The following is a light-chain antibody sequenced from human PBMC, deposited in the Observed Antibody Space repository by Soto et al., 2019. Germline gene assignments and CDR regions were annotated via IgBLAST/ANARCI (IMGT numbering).Light chain of an antibody. Sequence: SSELTQPPSVSVAPGQTATITCEGNNIGSKNVHWYQQKPGQAPALVVYDDRGRPSGVPERLSGSNSGNTATLTISRVEAGDEADYYCQVWDSTSDHVVFGGGTKVTVL. CDR1: NIGSKN. J-gene: IGLJ2*01. CDR2: DDR. V-gene: IGLV3-21*02. CDR3: QVWDSTSDHVV.